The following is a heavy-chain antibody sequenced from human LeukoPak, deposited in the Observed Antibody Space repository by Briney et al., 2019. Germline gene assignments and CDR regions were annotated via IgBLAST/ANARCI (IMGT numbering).Heavy chain of an antibody. CDR1: GGSFSGYY. CDR2: INHRGSA. CDR3: ARLECTGGSCYSGAGYYYYGMNV. J-gene: IGHJ6*02. V-gene: IGHV4-34*01. D-gene: IGHD2-15*01. Sequence: SETLSLTCAVYGGSFSGYYWSWIRQPPGKGLEWIGEINHRGSANYNSSLKTRVTISVDTSKNQFSLNLSSVTAADTAVYYCARLECTGGSCYSGAGYYYYGMNVWGQGTTVTVSS.